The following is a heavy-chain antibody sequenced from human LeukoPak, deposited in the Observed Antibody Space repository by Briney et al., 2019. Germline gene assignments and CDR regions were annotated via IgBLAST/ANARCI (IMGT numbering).Heavy chain of an antibody. CDR2: ITSSGTYI. CDR1: GFTFNNYN. J-gene: IGHJ4*02. Sequence: GGSLRLSCAASGFTFNNYNMNWVRQAPGKALEWVSSITSSGTYIFYADSVKGRFTISRDNARNSLYLQMSSLRAEDTALYYCARDLEAYCSGGSCQAFDYWGQGTLVTVSS. V-gene: IGHV3-21*01. CDR3: ARDLEAYCSGGSCQAFDY. D-gene: IGHD2-15*01.